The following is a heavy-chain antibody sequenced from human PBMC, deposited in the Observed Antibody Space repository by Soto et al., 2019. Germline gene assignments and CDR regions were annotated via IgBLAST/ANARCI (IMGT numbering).Heavy chain of an antibody. J-gene: IGHJ6*02. D-gene: IGHD2-2*01. Sequence: ASVKVSCKASGYMVTTYGVSWVRQAPGQGLEWMGWISGYNAKTNYAQKLQGRVTMTTDTSTSTAYMELRSLRSDDTAVYYCARDAGAIVTISAALDVWGQGTTATVS. CDR2: ISGYNAKT. CDR1: GYMVTTYG. V-gene: IGHV1-18*01. CDR3: ARDAGAIVTISAALDV.